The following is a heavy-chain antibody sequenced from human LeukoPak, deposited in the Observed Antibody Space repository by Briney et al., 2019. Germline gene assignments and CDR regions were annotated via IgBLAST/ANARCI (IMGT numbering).Heavy chain of an antibody. CDR2: IYYSGST. D-gene: IGHD2-2*01. V-gene: IGHV4-59*08. Sequence: SETLSLTCTVSGGSISSYYWSWIRQPPGKGLEWIEYIYYSGSTNYSPSLKSRVTISVDTSKNQFSLKLSSVTAADTAVYYCARQGYYAFTYAFDIWGQGTMVTVSS. CDR3: ARQGYYAFTYAFDI. CDR1: GGSISSYY. J-gene: IGHJ3*02.